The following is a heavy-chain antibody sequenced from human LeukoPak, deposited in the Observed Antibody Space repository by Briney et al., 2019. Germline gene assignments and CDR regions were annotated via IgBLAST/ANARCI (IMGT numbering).Heavy chain of an antibody. CDR2: IYYSGST. CDR3: ARHPMTTVTRAPGADFDY. D-gene: IGHD4-17*01. CDR1: GGSISSSSYY. V-gene: IGHV4-39*01. J-gene: IGHJ4*02. Sequence: SETLSLTCTVSGGSISSSSYYWGWIRQPPGKGLEWIGSIYYSGSTYYSPSLKSRVTISVDTSKNQFSLKLSSVTAADTAVYYCARHPMTTVTRAPGADFDYWGQGTLVTVSS.